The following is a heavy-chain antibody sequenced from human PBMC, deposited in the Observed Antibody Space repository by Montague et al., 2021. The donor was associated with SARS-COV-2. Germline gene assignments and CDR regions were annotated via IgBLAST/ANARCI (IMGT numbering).Heavy chain of an antibody. CDR2: VSSIGGST. D-gene: IGHD6-19*01. Sequence: SLRLSCAASGFTFSTYAMSWVRQAPGKGLEWVSTVSSIGGSTFYADSVKGRFTVSRDNSKNTLYLRMNSLRAEDTAVYYCAKDLEQWLVGRDYFDYWGQGTLVTVSS. CDR1: GFTFSTYA. V-gene: IGHV3-23*01. CDR3: AKDLEQWLVGRDYFDY. J-gene: IGHJ4*02.